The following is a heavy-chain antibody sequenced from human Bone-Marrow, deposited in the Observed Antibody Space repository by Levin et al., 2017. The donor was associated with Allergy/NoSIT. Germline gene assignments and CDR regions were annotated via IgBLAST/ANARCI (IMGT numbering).Heavy chain of an antibody. D-gene: IGHD6-13*01. J-gene: IGHJ3*02. CDR3: ASRHPQQEAGRTDVLYAFDI. CDR1: GGSFSGYY. Sequence: SETLSLTCAVYGGSFSGYYWSWIRQPPGKGLEWIGEINHSGSTNYNPSLKSRVTISVDTSKNQFSLKLSSVTAADTAVYYCASRHPQQEAGRTDVLYAFDIWGQGTMVTVSS. CDR2: INHSGST. V-gene: IGHV4-34*01.